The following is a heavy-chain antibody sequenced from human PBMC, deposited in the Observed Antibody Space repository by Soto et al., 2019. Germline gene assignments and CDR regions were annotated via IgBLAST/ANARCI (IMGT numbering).Heavy chain of an antibody. CDR1: RYMFTNYG. D-gene: IGHD3-22*01. J-gene: IGHJ5*02. Sequence: ASVKVSCKTSRYMFTNYGLSWVRQAPGQGLQWVGWISTYSGNTYYAQNLHGRVTVTTDTSTTTTYMELRSLKSDDTAVYYCAGAGSGFYGRFDLWGQGTLVTVSS. CDR2: ISTYSGNT. V-gene: IGHV1-18*01. CDR3: AGAGSGFYGRFDL.